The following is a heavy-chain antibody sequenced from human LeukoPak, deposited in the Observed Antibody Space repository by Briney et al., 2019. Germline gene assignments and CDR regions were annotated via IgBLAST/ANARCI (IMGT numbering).Heavy chain of an antibody. CDR1: GFTFSSYW. Sequence: GGSLRLSCTASGFTFSSYWMSWVRQAPGKGLEWVANIKPDGSEKHYVDSVKGRLTIARDNAKNSLYLQMNSLRAEDTAVYYCARGDYYGSGSYYHDAFDIWGQGTMVTVSS. V-gene: IGHV3-7*03. CDR2: IKPDGSEK. J-gene: IGHJ3*02. CDR3: ARGDYYGSGSYYHDAFDI. D-gene: IGHD3-10*01.